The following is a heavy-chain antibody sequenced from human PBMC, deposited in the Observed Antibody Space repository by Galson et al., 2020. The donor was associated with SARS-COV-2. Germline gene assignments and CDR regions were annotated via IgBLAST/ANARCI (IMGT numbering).Heavy chain of an antibody. CDR3: ARVRYCSSTSCYGYYYGMDV. CDR2: ISYDGSNK. J-gene: IGHJ6*02. D-gene: IGHD2-2*01. V-gene: IGHV3-30*04. CDR1: GFTFSSYA. Sequence: GGSLRLSCAASGFTFSSYAMHWVRQAPGKGLEWVAVISYDGSNKYYADSVKGRFTISRDNSKNTLYLQMNSLRAEDTAVYYCARVRYCSSTSCYGYYYGMDVWGQGTTVTVSS.